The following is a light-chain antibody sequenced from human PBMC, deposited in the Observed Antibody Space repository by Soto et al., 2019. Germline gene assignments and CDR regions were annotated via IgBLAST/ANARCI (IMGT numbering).Light chain of an antibody. V-gene: IGKV3-15*01. CDR3: QQYNNWPPYT. CDR1: QSVSSD. J-gene: IGKJ2*01. Sequence: TQSPDTLSLSPGERATLSCRASQSVSSDLAWYQQKPGQAPRLLIYGASTRATGIPARFSGSGSGTEFILSISSLQSEDCATYYCQQYNNWPPYTFGQGTKLEIK. CDR2: GAS.